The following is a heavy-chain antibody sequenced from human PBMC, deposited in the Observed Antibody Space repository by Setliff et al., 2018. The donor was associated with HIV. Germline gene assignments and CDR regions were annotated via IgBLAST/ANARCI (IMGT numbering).Heavy chain of an antibody. CDR2: ISSSSSTI. CDR3: ARDGGSSPSPVSDYYYYMDV. J-gene: IGHJ6*03. CDR1: GFTFSDYS. V-gene: IGHV3-48*01. Sequence: GGSLRLSCAASGFTFSDYSMSWVRQAPGKGLEWVSYISSSSSTIYYADSVKGRFTISRDNAKNSVYLQMNSLRAEDTAVYYCARDGGSSPSPVSDYYYYMDVWGKGTTVTVSS. D-gene: IGHD1-26*01.